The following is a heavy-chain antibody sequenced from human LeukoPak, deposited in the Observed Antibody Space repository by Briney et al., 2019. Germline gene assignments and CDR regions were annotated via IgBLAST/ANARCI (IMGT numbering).Heavy chain of an antibody. Sequence: SETLSLTCTVSGGSISTYYWSWIRQPPGKGLECIGYIYYSGSTNYNPSPKSRVTISVDTSKNQFSLKLSSVTAADTAVYYCARVETSYYYMDVWGKGTTVTVSS. CDR2: IYYSGST. CDR3: ARVETSYYYMDV. J-gene: IGHJ6*03. V-gene: IGHV4-59*01. CDR1: GGSISTYY.